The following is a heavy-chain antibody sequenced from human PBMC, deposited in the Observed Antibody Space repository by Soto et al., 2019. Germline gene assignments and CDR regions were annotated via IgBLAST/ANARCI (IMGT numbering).Heavy chain of an antibody. CDR1: GGSFSGYQ. CDR3: ARGLILWFGELSRRGGYYDSMDV. Sequence: QVQLQQWGAGLLKPSETLSLTCAVYGGSFSGYQWSWIRQTPGKGLAWIGGLKDSGAINYNPSLKSPVTMLVESPKKQISLRLSSVTAADAAVYYCARGLILWFGELSRRGGYYDSMDVSGKGHTVTVSS. D-gene: IGHD3-10*01. V-gene: IGHV4-34*01. J-gene: IGHJ6*04. CDR2: LKDSGAI.